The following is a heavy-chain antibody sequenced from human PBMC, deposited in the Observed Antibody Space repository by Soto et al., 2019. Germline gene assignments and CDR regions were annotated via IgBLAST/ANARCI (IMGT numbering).Heavy chain of an antibody. J-gene: IGHJ4*02. Sequence: PSETLSLTCTVSGGSISSSSYYWGWIRQPPGKGLEWIGSIYYSGSTYYNPSLKSRVTISVDTSKNQFPLKLSSVTAADTAVYYCARLGSGWLKQYDYWGQGTLVTVSS. CDR3: ARLGSGWLKQYDY. CDR2: IYYSGST. CDR1: GGSISSSSYY. D-gene: IGHD6-19*01. V-gene: IGHV4-39*01.